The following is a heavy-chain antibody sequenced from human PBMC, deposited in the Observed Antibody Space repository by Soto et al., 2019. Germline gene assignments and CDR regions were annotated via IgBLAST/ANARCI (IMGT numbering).Heavy chain of an antibody. CDR3: AKFLGGIVGATGN. Sequence: EVQLLESGGGLVQPGGSLRLSCAASGFTFSSYAMSWVRQAPGKGLEWVSAISGSGGSTYYADSVKGRFTISSDNSKNTLYLQMNSLRAEDTAVYYCAKFLGGIVGATGNWGQGTLVTVSS. J-gene: IGHJ4*02. CDR2: ISGSGGST. D-gene: IGHD1-26*01. CDR1: GFTFSSYA. V-gene: IGHV3-23*01.